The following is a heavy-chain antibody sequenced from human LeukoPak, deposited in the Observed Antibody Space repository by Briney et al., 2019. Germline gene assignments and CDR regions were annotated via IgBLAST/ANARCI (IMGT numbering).Heavy chain of an antibody. CDR2: IYHSGST. CDR3: ARERAVAGYLAY. V-gene: IGHV4-4*02. D-gene: IGHD6-19*01. J-gene: IGHJ4*02. CDR1: GDSISSCDW. Sequence: PSGTLSLTCAVSGDSISSCDWWSWVRQPPGKGLEWIGEIYHSGSTNYNPSLKSRVTISVDKSKNQFSLKLSSVTAADTAVYYCARERAVAGYLAYCGQGTLVTVSS.